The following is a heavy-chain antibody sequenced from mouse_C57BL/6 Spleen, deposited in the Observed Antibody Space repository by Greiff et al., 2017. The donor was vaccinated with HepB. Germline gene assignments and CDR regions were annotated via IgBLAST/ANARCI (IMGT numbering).Heavy chain of an antibody. J-gene: IGHJ1*03. D-gene: IGHD1-1*01. Sequence: QVQLKESGPELVKPGASVKISCKASGYAFSSSWMNWVKQRPGKGLEWIGRIYPGEGDTNYNGKFKGKATLTADKSSRTAYMQLSSLTSEDSAVYFCARYYYGSSYVNWYFDVWGTGTTVTVSS. CDR2: IYPGEGDT. V-gene: IGHV1-82*01. CDR3: ARYYYGSSYVNWYFDV. CDR1: GYAFSSSW.